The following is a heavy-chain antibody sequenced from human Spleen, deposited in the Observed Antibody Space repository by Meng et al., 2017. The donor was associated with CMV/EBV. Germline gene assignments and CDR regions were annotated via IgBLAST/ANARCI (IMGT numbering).Heavy chain of an antibody. CDR2: INLYGSEK. CDR3: ATDVEPGTIGLLF. Sequence: GESLKISCVASGFSFSKHWMSWVRQAPGKGLEYLANINLYGSEKYYMDSVKGRFTISRDNAKNSLFLQMNSLRAEDTAVYYCATDVEPGTIGLLFWGQGTLVTVSS. CDR1: GFSFSKHW. V-gene: IGHV3-7*01. J-gene: IGHJ4*02. D-gene: IGHD2-2*02.